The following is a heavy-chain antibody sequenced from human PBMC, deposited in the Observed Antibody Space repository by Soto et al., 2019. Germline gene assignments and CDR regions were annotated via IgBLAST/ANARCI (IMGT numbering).Heavy chain of an antibody. CDR1: GFTFSSYA. CDR3: ARVRELLPLNDAFDI. Sequence: QVQLVESGGVVVQPGRSLRLSCAASGFTFSSYAMHWVRQAPGKGLEWVAVISYDGSNKYYADSVKGRFTISRDNSKNTLYLQMNSLRAEDTAVYYCARVRELLPLNDAFDIWGQGTMVTVSS. D-gene: IGHD1-26*01. V-gene: IGHV3-30-3*01. J-gene: IGHJ3*02. CDR2: ISYDGSNK.